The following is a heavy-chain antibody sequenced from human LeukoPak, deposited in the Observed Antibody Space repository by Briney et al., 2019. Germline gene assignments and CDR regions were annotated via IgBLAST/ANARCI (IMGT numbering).Heavy chain of an antibody. Sequence: PSETLSLTCTVSGGSISSGSYYWSWNRQPAGKGLEWIGRIYTSGSTNYNPSLKSRVTISVDTSKNQFSLKLSSVTAADTAVYYCARVVDTAPDYWGQGTLVTVSS. J-gene: IGHJ4*02. CDR1: GGSISSGSYY. CDR3: ARVVDTAPDY. V-gene: IGHV4-61*02. CDR2: IYTSGST. D-gene: IGHD5-18*01.